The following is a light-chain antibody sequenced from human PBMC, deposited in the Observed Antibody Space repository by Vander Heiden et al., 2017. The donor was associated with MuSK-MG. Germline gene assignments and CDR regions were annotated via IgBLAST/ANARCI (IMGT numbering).Light chain of an antibody. CDR1: PTLLYLSDTRNY. J-gene: IGKJ4*01. Sequence: IVLAQSPISLAWSLSERATINCKCNPTLLYLSDTRNYLSWYHQRPGQPPKLLIYWASTRESGVPDRFSGSGSGTAFTLTITGLQAEDVAVYYCQRHSGTPLTFGGGTKVEI. CDR2: WAS. CDR3: QRHSGTPLT. V-gene: IGKV4-1*01.